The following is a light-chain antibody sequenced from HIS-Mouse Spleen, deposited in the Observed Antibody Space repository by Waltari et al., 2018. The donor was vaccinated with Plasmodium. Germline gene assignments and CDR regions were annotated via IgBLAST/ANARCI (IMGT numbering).Light chain of an antibody. J-gene: IGLJ3*02. CDR2: GKN. CDR1: SLRSYD. V-gene: IGLV3-19*01. CDR3: NSRDSSGNHWV. Sequence: SSELTQDPAVSVALGQTVRLTCQGDSLRSYDASWYQQKHGQAPVLVIYGKNNRPSGIPDRFSGSSSGNTASLTITGAQAEDEADYYCNSRDSSGNHWVFGGGTKLTVL.